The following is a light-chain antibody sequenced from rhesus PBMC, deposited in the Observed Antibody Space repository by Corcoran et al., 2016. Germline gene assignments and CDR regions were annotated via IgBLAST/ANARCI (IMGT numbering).Light chain of an antibody. CDR2: KAS. CDR1: ENVNNY. V-gene: IGKV1-74*01. CDR3: QHGYGTPFT. J-gene: IGKJ3*01. Sequence: DIQMTQSPSSLSASVGDRVTITCRASENVNNYLNWYQQKPGKAPKLLIYKASHLQSGVPSRFSGSGSGTYYTFTISSLQPEDVATYYCQHGYGTPFTFGPGTKLDIK.